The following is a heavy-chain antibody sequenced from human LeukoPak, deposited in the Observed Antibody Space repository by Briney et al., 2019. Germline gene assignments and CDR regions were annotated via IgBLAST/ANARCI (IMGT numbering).Heavy chain of an antibody. CDR2: IYYSVST. CDR1: GGSINNYY. V-gene: IGHV4-59*01. CDR3: ARGGSSYDY. D-gene: IGHD6-6*01. J-gene: IGHJ4*02. Sequence: SETLSLTCTVSGGSINNYYWSWIRQPPGKRLEWIGYIYYSVSTNYNTSLKSRLTISVATSKNQLSLNLNSVTAADTAVYYCARGGSSYDYWGQGTLVTVSS.